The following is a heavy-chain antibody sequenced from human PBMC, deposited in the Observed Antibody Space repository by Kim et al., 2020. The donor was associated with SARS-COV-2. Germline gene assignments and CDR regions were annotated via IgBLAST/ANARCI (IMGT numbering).Heavy chain of an antibody. CDR1: GFTLSSYW. V-gene: IGHV3-74*01. J-gene: IGHJ6*02. D-gene: IGHD3-22*01. CDR3: ARDHDDSSGYYFQYYYYYGMDV. CDR2: INSDGSST. Sequence: GGSLRLSCAASGFTLSSYWMHWVRQAPGKGLVWVSRINSDGSSTSYADSVKGRFTISRDNAKNTLYLQMNSLRAEDTAVYYCARDHDDSSGYYFQYYYYYGMDVWGQGTTVTVSS.